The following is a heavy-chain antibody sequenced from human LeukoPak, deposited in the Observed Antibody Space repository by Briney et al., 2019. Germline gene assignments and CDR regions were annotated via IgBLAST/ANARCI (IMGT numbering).Heavy chain of an antibody. Sequence: SETLSLTCAVYGGSFSGYYWSWIRQPPGKGLEWIGEINHSGSTNYNPSLKSRVTISVDTSKNQFSLNLSSVTAADTAVYYCAIPTLYCSSTSCYAPFDYCGQGTLVTVSS. CDR2: INHSGST. D-gene: IGHD2-2*01. J-gene: IGHJ4*02. V-gene: IGHV4-34*01. CDR3: AIPTLYCSSTSCYAPFDY. CDR1: GGSFSGYY.